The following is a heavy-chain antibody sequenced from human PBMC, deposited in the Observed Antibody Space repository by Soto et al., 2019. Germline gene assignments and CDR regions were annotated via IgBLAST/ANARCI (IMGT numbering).Heavy chain of an antibody. D-gene: IGHD2-15*01. CDR2: ISSSSSYI. Sequence: GGSLRLSCAASGFTFSSYSMNWVRQAPGKGLEWVSSISSSSSYIYYADSVEGRFTISRDNAKNSLYLQMNSLRAEDMAVDYCARGSIRSGGFISFYDAFDIWGQGTMVTVSS. V-gene: IGHV3-21*01. CDR3: ARGSIRSGGFISFYDAFDI. CDR1: GFTFSSYS. J-gene: IGHJ3*02.